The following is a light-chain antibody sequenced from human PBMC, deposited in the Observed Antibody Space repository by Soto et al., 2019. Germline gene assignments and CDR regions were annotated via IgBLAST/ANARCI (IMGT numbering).Light chain of an antibody. J-gene: IGKJ2*01. Sequence: EIVLTQSPGTLSLSPGERATLSCRASQSVSSSYLAWYQQKPGQAPRLLIYGASSRATGIPDRFSGSGSGTDFTLTISRLEPEDVAAYYCQQYCSSGYTFGQGTKLEIK. CDR3: QQYCSSGYT. CDR1: QSVSSSY. CDR2: GAS. V-gene: IGKV3-20*01.